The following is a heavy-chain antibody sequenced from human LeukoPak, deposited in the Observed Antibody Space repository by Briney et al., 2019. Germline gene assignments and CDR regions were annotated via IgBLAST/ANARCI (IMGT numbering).Heavy chain of an antibody. J-gene: IGHJ4*02. CDR2: IIPIFGTA. CDR1: GGTFSSYA. Sequence: AASVKVSCKASGGTFSSYAISWVRQAPGQGLEWMGGIIPIFGTASYAQKFQGRVTITADESTSTAYMELSSLRSEDTAEYYCARVTSWGSGALDYWGQGTLVTVSS. D-gene: IGHD3-16*01. V-gene: IGHV1-69*13. CDR3: ARVTSWGSGALDY.